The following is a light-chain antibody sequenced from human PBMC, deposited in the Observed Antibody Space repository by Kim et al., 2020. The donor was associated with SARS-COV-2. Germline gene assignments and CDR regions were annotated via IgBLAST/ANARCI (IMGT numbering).Light chain of an antibody. V-gene: IGLV3-1*01. CDR2: QDS. Sequence: SYELTQPLSVSVSPGQTASITCSGDNLGDKYACWYQQKPGQSPVLVIYQDSKRPSGIPERFSGSNSGNTATLTISGTQAMDEADYYCQAWDSSTVVFGGG. CDR3: QAWDSSTVV. CDR1: NLGDKY. J-gene: IGLJ3*02.